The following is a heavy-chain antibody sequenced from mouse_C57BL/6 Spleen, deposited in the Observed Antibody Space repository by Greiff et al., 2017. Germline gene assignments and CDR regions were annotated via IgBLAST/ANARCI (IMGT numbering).Heavy chain of an antibody. Sequence: QVLVKQSGPGLVQPSQSLSITCTVSGFSLTSYGVHWVRQSPGKGLEWLGVIWSGGSPDYNAAFISRLSISKDKSKGQVFFKMNSLQADDTAICYCAREAPLTGTCFDYRGQSTTLTSSS. CDR3: AREAPLTGTCFDY. CDR1: GFSLTSYG. J-gene: IGHJ2*01. CDR2: IWSGGSP. V-gene: IGHV2-2*01. D-gene: IGHD4-1*01.